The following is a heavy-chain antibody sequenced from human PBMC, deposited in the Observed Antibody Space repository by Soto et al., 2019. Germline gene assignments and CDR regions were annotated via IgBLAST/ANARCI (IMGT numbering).Heavy chain of an antibody. Sequence: VGSLRLSCSAFGFPFISYAMSWVRPAPGKGLEWVSTIRRSGDTTYYADSVNGRFPVSRDNSKKGLYLQLNGLRAEDRAFYYCASPSPGNTYYYYGWDVGGQGPTVTFS. V-gene: IGHV3-23*01. CDR1: GFPFISYA. CDR3: ASPSPGNTYYYYGWDV. CDR2: IRRSGDTT. D-gene: IGHD3-10*01. J-gene: IGHJ6*02.